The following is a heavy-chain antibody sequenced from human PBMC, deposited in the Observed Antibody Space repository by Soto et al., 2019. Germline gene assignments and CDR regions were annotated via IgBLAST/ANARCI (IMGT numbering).Heavy chain of an antibody. Sequence: EVQLLESGGGLVQPGGSLRLSCAASGFTFSSYAMSWVRQAPGKGLEWVSAISGSGGSTYYADSVKGRFTISRDNSKNTLYLQMNSLRAEDTAVYYCATGGAKSYDFWSGYFPEYFQHWGQGTLVTVSS. V-gene: IGHV3-23*01. CDR2: ISGSGGST. CDR1: GFTFSSYA. J-gene: IGHJ1*01. D-gene: IGHD3-3*01. CDR3: ATGGAKSYDFWSGYFPEYFQH.